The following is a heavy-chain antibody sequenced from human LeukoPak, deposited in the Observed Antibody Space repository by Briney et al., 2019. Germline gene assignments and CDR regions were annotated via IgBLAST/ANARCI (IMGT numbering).Heavy chain of an antibody. CDR1: GFTFSDYY. Sequence: GGSLRLSCAASGFTFSDYYMSWIRQAPGKGLEWVSYISSSSSYTNYADSVKGRFTISRDNAKNSLYLQMNSLRAEDTAVYYCARGSTGVYYYYGMDVWGQGTTVTVSS. CDR2: ISSSSSYT. CDR3: ARGSTGVYYYYGMDV. V-gene: IGHV3-11*06. D-gene: IGHD7-27*01. J-gene: IGHJ6*02.